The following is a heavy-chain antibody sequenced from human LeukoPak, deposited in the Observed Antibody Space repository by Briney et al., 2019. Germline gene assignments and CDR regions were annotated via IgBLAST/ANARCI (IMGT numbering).Heavy chain of an antibody. J-gene: IGHJ3*02. CDR2: ISYDGSNK. CDR1: GFTFSAYG. Sequence: GGSLRLSCAASGFTFSAYGMHWVRQAPGKGLEWVAVISYDGSNKYYADSVKGRFTISRDNSKNTLYLQMNSLRAEDTAVYYCAKSYYDSSGYYFPPYFDIWGQGTMVTVSS. D-gene: IGHD3-22*01. CDR3: AKSYYDSSGYYFPPYFDI. V-gene: IGHV3-30*18.